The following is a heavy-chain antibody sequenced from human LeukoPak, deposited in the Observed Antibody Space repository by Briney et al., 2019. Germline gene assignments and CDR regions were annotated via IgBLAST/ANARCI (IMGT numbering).Heavy chain of an antibody. D-gene: IGHD5-18*01. V-gene: IGHV3-23*01. CDR3: AKDRRAAMVYYLDY. J-gene: IGHJ4*02. CDR1: GFTFSSYA. CDR2: ISGSGGST. Sequence: GSLRLSCAASGFTFSSYAMSWFRQAPGKGLEWVSAISGSGGSTYYADSVKGRFTISRDNSKNTLYLQMNSLRAEDTAVYYCAKDRRAAMVYYLDYWGQGTLVTVSS.